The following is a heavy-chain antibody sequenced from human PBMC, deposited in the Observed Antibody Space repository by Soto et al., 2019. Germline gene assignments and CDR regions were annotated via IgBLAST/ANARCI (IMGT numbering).Heavy chain of an antibody. Sequence: ASVKVSCKASGYTFTSYGISWVRQAPGQGLEWMGWISAYNGNTNYAQKLQGRVTMTTDTSTSTAYMELGSLRSDDTAVYYCARLGGSVWWFGESYYFDYWGQGTLVTVSS. CDR1: GYTFTSYG. CDR2: ISAYNGNT. J-gene: IGHJ4*02. D-gene: IGHD3-10*01. CDR3: ARLGGSVWWFGESYYFDY. V-gene: IGHV1-18*01.